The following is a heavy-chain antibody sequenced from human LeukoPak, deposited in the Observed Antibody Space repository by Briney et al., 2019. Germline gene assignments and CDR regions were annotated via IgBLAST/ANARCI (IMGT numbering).Heavy chain of an antibody. Sequence: SETLSLTCAVYGGSFSGYYWSWIRQPPGKGLEWIGEINHSGSTNYNPSLKSRVTISVDTSKNQFSLKLSSVTAADTAVYHCARAPTLYDFWSDDAFDIWGQGTMVTVSS. CDR3: ARAPTLYDFWSDDAFDI. V-gene: IGHV4-34*01. J-gene: IGHJ3*02. CDR2: INHSGST. D-gene: IGHD3-3*01. CDR1: GGSFSGYY.